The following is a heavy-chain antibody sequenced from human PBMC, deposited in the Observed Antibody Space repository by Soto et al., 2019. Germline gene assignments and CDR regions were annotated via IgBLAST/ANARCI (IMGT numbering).Heavy chain of an antibody. D-gene: IGHD3-10*01. CDR1: GGSISSGGYY. J-gene: IGHJ6*02. V-gene: IGHV4-31*03. CDR3: ARDHLLWFGESKTFYYSYGMDV. CDR2: IYYSGST. Sequence: QVQLQESGPGLVKPSQTLSLTCTVSGGSISSGGYYWSWIRQHPGKGLEWIGYIYYSGSTYYNPSLNSRVTMSVDTTNIQFSLKLSSVTAADTAVYYCARDHLLWFGESKTFYYSYGMDVWGQGTTVTVSS.